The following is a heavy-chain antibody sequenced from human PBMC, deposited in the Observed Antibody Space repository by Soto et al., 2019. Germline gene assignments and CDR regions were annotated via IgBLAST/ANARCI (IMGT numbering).Heavy chain of an antibody. J-gene: IGHJ4*02. Sequence: GGSLRLSCAASGFTFSNYAINWVRQSPGKGLEWVSVISSSAGSTYYADSVKGRFTITRDNSKNTLYLQMNSLRAEDTAVYYYAKAGGAAGTVDYFDYWGQGTLVTVSS. CDR1: GFTFSNYA. CDR2: ISSSAGST. D-gene: IGHD6-13*01. V-gene: IGHV3-23*01. CDR3: AKAGGAAGTVDYFDY.